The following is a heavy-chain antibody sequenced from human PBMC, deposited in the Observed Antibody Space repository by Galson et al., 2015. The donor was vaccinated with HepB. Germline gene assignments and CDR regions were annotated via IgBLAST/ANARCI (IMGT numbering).Heavy chain of an antibody. J-gene: IGHJ3*02. D-gene: IGHD5-12*01. CDR2: IYSGGSR. CDR3: ARESARGLGAFDM. V-gene: IGHV3-66*01. CDR1: GFTASSNY. Sequence: SLRLSCAASGFTASSNYMSWVRQAPGKGLEWVSVIYSGGSRYYADSVKGRFTISSDTSKNTLYLQMNSLRAEDTAVYYCARESARGLGAFDMWGQGTMVTVSP.